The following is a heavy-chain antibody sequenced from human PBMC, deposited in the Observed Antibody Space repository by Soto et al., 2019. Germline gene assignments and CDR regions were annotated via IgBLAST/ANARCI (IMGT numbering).Heavy chain of an antibody. J-gene: IGHJ6*02. V-gene: IGHV3-30*18. Sequence: QVQLVESGGGVVQPGRSLRLSCAASGFTFSSYGMHWVRQAPGKGLEWVAVISYDGSNKYYADSVKGRFTISRDNSKNTLYLQMNSLRAEDTAVYYCAKEGGDYDFWSGYPYYYYGMDVWGQGTTVTVSS. CDR2: ISYDGSNK. D-gene: IGHD3-3*01. CDR3: AKEGGDYDFWSGYPYYYYGMDV. CDR1: GFTFSSYG.